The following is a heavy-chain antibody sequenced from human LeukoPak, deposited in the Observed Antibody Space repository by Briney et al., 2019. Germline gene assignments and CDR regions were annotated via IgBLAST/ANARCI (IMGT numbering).Heavy chain of an antibody. D-gene: IGHD3-3*01. CDR1: GFTFSSYW. V-gene: IGHV3-74*01. Sequence: GGSLRLSCAASGFTFSSYWMHWVRQAPGKGLVWVSRINSDGSSTSYADSVKGRFTISRDNAQNTLYLQMNSLRAEDTAVYYCARESLGDFWSGSQSSDYWGQGTLVTVSS. CDR3: ARESLGDFWSGSQSSDY. CDR2: INSDGSST. J-gene: IGHJ4*02.